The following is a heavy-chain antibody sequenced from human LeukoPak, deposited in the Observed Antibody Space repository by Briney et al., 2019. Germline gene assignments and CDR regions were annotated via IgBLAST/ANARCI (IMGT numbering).Heavy chain of an antibody. CDR1: GGSVSSYY. D-gene: IGHD6-19*01. CDR3: ARREDSGWYRFDY. J-gene: IGHJ4*02. Sequence: SSETLSLTCTVSGGSVSSYYWSWIRQPPGKGLEWIGYIYYSGTTYYNPSLKSRVTISLDTSKNQFSLKLSSVTAAGTAVYYCARREDSGWYRFDYWGQGTLVTVSS. V-gene: IGHV4-59*08. CDR2: IYYSGTT.